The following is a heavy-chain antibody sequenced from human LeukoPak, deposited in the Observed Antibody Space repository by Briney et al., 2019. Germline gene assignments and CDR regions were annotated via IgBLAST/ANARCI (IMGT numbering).Heavy chain of an antibody. CDR1: GFTFSDYY. V-gene: IGHV3-11*06. D-gene: IGHD3/OR15-3a*01. Sequence: GGSLILSCAASGFTFSDYYMSWIRQTPGKGLEWVSYISDSSGYKNYADSLKGRFTISRDNAKNSVYLQMNSLSAEDTAVYYCARQGLYDSSDFWTFQHWGQGTLVTVSS. CDR3: ARQGLYDSSDFWTFQH. CDR2: ISDSSGYK. J-gene: IGHJ1*01.